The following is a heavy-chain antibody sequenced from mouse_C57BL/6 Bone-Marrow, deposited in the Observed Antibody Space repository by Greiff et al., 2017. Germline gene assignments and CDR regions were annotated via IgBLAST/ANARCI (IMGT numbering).Heavy chain of an antibody. V-gene: IGHV1-9*01. J-gene: IGHJ2*01. D-gene: IGHD2-3*01. CDR3: SRNDGYLCDY. CDR1: GYSFTGYC. CDR2: ILPGSGST. Sequence: VKLQQSGAELMKPGASVKLSCKATGYSFTGYCMEWVKQRPGHGLEWIGAILPGSGSTNYNEKFKGKATFTVDTSSNTAYMQLSSLTTEDSAIDYCSRNDGYLCDYWGQGTTPTVTS.